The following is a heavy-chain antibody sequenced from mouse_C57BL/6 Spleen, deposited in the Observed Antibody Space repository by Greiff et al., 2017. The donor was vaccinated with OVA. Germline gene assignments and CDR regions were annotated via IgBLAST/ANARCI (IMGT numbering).Heavy chain of an antibody. CDR2: INPNNGGT. CDR3: ARGNYDVYYAMDY. J-gene: IGHJ4*01. D-gene: IGHD2-4*01. V-gene: IGHV1-26*01. Sequence: EVQLQQSGPELVKPGASVKISCKASGYTFTDYYMNWVKQSHGKSLEWIGDINPNNGGTSYNQKFKGKATLTVDKSSSTAYMDLRSLTSEDSAVYYCARGNYDVYYAMDYWGQGTSVTVSS. CDR1: GYTFTDYY.